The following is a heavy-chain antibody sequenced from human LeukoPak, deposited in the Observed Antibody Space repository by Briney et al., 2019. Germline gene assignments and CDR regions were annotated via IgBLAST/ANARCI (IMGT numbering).Heavy chain of an antibody. J-gene: IGHJ6*02. D-gene: IGHD3-3*01. CDR2: ISYDGSNK. CDR1: GFTFGSYA. CDR3: ARVLYYDFWSEMDV. Sequence: LTGGSPRLSCAASGFTFGSYAMHWVRQAPGKGLEWVAVISYDGSNKYYADSVKGRFTISRDNSKNTLYLQMNSLRAEDTAVYYCARVLYYDFWSEMDVWGQGTTVTVSS. V-gene: IGHV3-30-3*01.